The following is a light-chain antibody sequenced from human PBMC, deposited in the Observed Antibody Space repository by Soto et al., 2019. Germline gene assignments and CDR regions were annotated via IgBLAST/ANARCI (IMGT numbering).Light chain of an antibody. CDR3: QQYYSTPPT. Sequence: DNVMTQSPDSLAVSLGERATINCKSSRSVLYSSNNKNYLVWYQQKSGQPPKLLISWASIRESGVPDRFSGSGSGTDFTLTISSLQAEDVAVYYCQQYYSTPPTFGQGTKVEI. J-gene: IGKJ1*01. CDR2: WAS. V-gene: IGKV4-1*01. CDR1: RSVLYSSNNKNY.